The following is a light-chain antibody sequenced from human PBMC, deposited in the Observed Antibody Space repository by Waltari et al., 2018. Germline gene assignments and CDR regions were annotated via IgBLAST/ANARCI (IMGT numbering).Light chain of an antibody. CDR2: DDS. V-gene: IGLV3-21*03. J-gene: IGLJ2*01. CDR3: QVWDDSSDHVV. Sequence: SYVLTQPPSVSVAPGKTAMITCGADNIGDSTLHWYQQRPGQAPVLVVVDDSDRPSGIPERFSGSNSGDTATLTISRVEAGDEADYSCQVWDDSSDHVVFGGGTKLTVL. CDR1: NIGDST.